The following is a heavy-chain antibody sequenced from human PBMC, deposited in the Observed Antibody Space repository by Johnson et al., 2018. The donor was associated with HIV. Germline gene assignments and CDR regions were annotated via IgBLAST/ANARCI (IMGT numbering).Heavy chain of an antibody. J-gene: IGHJ3*02. D-gene: IGHD2-15*01. V-gene: IGHV3-15*01. CDR2: IKSETDGGTT. CDR1: GFTFTNAW. Sequence: VHLVESGGGLVKPGGSLRLSCAASGFTFTNAWMSWVRQAPGKGLEWLGRIKSETDGGTTDYAAPVKDRFTISRDDSKNTLYMQMNSLKVADETVYYCVTTDIVGAFDIWGQGTMVNVSS. CDR3: VTTDIVGAFDI.